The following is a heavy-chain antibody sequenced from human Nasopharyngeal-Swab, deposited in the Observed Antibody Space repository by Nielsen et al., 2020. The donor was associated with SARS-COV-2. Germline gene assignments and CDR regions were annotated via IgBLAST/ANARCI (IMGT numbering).Heavy chain of an antibody. CDR2: ISGSGGIT. CDR1: GFTFISYA. Sequence: GDSLKISCAPSGFTFISYAMSWFRQAPGKGLEWVSTISGSGGITYYADSVKGRFTISRDNSKNTLYLQKNSLRAEDTAVYYCAKPLAYCGGDCYWGDAFDIWGQGTMVTVSS. D-gene: IGHD2-21*01. V-gene: IGHV3-23*01. CDR3: AKPLAYCGGDCYWGDAFDI. J-gene: IGHJ3*02.